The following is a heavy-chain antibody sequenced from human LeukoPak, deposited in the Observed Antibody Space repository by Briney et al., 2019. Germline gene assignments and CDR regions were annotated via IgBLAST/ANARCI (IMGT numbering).Heavy chain of an antibody. CDR3: AREGSSWYEFGY. V-gene: IGHV1-8*01. J-gene: IGHJ4*02. Sequence: GASVKVSCKASGYTFTSYDINWVRQATGQGLEWMGWMNPNSGNTGYAQKFQGRVTMTRNTSISTAYMELSSLKSEDTAVYYCAREGSSWYEFGYWGQGTLVTDSS. CDR1: GYTFTSYD. D-gene: IGHD6-13*01. CDR2: MNPNSGNT.